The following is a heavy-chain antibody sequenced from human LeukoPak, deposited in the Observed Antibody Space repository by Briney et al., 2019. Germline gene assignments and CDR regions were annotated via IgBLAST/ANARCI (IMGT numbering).Heavy chain of an antibody. J-gene: IGHJ4*02. CDR3: ARVDVGLSLPDY. Sequence: SETLPLTCTVSGGSISSYYWTWIRQPPGKTLEWIGYVSYSGTTNYNPSFKSRVTISLDTSKNQFSLKLSSVTAADTAVYYCARVDVGLSLPDYWGQGTLVTVSS. D-gene: IGHD3-16*01. CDR1: GGSISSYY. V-gene: IGHV4-59*01. CDR2: VSYSGTT.